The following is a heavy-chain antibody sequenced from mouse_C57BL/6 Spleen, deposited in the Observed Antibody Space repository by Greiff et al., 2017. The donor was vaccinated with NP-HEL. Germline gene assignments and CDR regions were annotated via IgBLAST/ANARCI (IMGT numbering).Heavy chain of an antibody. V-gene: IGHV5-17*01. CDR3: ARRYDYASFAY. Sequence: EVKLMESGGGLVKPGGSLKLSCAASGFTFSDYGMHWVRQAPEKGLEWVAYISSGSSTIYYADTVKGRFTISRDNAKNTLFLQMTSLRSEDTAMYYCARRYDYASFAYWGQGTLVTVSA. D-gene: IGHD2-4*01. CDR1: GFTFSDYG. CDR2: ISSGSSTI. J-gene: IGHJ3*01.